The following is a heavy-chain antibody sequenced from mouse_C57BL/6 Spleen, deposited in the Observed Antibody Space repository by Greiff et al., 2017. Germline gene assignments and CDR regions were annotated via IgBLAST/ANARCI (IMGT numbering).Heavy chain of an antibody. J-gene: IGHJ3*01. CDR3: GLYDGYFGGFAY. CDR1: GYAFSSSW. V-gene: IGHV1-82*01. D-gene: IGHD2-3*01. Sequence: QVQLQQSGPELVKPGASVKIFCKASGYAFSSSWMNGVKQRPGKGLEWIGRFYPGGGDSIYNGKFKGKATLTADKSSRTAYMQLSSLRSEDSAVCFCGLYDGYFGGFAYWGQGTLVTVSA. CDR2: FYPGGGDS.